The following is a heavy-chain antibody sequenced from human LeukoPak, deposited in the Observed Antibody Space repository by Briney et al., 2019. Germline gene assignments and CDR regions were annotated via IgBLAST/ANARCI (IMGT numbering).Heavy chain of an antibody. CDR3: ATDGKDCSGGSCFSTFDG. CDR1: GFTFSSYA. D-gene: IGHD2-15*01. V-gene: IGHV3-23*01. J-gene: IGHJ4*02. CDR2: IRGSGGGT. Sequence: GGSLRLSCAASGFTFSSYALCWVRRPPGKGLEWFSAIRGSGGGTNYADAAKTRCTTTRDNSKKKMHLQMSSLRGEDTAVYYCATDGKDCSGGSCFSTFDGWGQGTMVTVSS.